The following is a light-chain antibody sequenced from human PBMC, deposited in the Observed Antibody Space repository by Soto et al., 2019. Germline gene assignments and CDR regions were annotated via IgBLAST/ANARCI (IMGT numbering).Light chain of an antibody. CDR1: QIVSSTY. CDR3: QQYGSSPYT. CDR2: DTS. Sequence: ETVLTQSPGTLSLSPGERATLSCRASQIVSSTYLAWYQQKPGQVPRVLIYDTSSRAIGIPDRFSGSGSGTEFTLTISRLEPEDFAVYCCQQYGSSPYTFGQGTKLEIK. J-gene: IGKJ2*01. V-gene: IGKV3-20*01.